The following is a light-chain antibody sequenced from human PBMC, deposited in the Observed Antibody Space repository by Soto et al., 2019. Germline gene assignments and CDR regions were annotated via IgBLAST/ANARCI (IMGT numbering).Light chain of an antibody. Sequence: EIVLTQSPGTLSLSPGERATLSCRASQSVSSSYLAWYQQKPGQAPRPLIYDASSTATGIPDRFSGSGSGTDFTLTISRLEPEDFAVYYCKQYGSSPQTFGQGTKVEIK. V-gene: IGKV3-20*01. CDR1: QSVSSSY. J-gene: IGKJ1*01. CDR2: DAS. CDR3: KQYGSSPQT.